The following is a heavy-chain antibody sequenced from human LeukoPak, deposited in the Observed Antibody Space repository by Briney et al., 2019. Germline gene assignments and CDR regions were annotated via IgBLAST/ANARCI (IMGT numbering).Heavy chain of an antibody. CDR3: ATKGYTSGWYGN. J-gene: IGHJ4*02. D-gene: IGHD6-19*01. CDR1: GFTFSTYA. V-gene: IGHV3-23*01. Sequence: GESLRLSCVDSGFTFSTYAMSWVRQAPGKGLEWVSAISGSGDSTHYADSVKGRFTISRDNSKNTLYLQMNSLRAEDTAVYYCATKGYTSGWYGNWGQGTLVTVSS. CDR2: ISGSGDST.